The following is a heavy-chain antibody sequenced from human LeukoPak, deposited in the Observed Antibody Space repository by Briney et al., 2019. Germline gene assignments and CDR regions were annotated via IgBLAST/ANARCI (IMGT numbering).Heavy chain of an antibody. CDR3: AKDHGYSGYEDYYYYMDV. CDR1: GFTFSSYG. Sequence: PGGSLRLSCAASGFTFSSYGIHWVRQAPGKGLEWLAFIRYDGSNKHYADSVRGRFTISRDNSKNTLYLQMNSLRAEDTAVYYCAKDHGYSGYEDYYYYMDVWGKGTTVTVSS. D-gene: IGHD5-12*01. V-gene: IGHV3-30*02. J-gene: IGHJ6*03. CDR2: IRYDGSNK.